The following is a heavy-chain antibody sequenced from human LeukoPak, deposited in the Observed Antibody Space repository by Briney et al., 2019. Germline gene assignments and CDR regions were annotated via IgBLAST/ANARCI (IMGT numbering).Heavy chain of an antibody. CDR2: INHSGST. Sequence: SETLSLTCAVYGGSFSGYYWSWIRQPPGKGLEWIGEINHSGSTNYNPSLKSRVTISVDTSKNQFSLNLSSVTAADTAVYYCARAPPRGSYYRGYFDYWGQGTLVTVSS. CDR3: ARAPPRGSYYRGYFDY. CDR1: GGSFSGYY. V-gene: IGHV4-34*01. D-gene: IGHD3-10*01. J-gene: IGHJ4*02.